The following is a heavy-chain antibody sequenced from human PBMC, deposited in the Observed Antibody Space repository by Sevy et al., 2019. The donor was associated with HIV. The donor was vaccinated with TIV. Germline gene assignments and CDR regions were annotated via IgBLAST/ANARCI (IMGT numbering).Heavy chain of an antibody. CDR3: ARVRITYYYDSSGSPLDY. D-gene: IGHD3-22*01. J-gene: IGHJ4*02. CDR1: GFTFDDYG. Sequence: GGSLRLSCAASGFTFDDYGMSWVRQAPGKGLEWVSGINWNGGSTGYADSVKGRFTISRDNAKNSLYLQMNSLRAEDTALDYCARVRITYYYDSSGSPLDYWGQGTLVTVSS. CDR2: INWNGGST. V-gene: IGHV3-20*04.